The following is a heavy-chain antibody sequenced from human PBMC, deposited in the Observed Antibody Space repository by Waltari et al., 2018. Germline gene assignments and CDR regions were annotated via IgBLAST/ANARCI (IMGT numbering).Heavy chain of an antibody. CDR3: AREGTYYYDSSGYYPHAFDI. V-gene: IGHV4-59*01. J-gene: IGHJ3*02. CDR1: GGPISSYY. D-gene: IGHD3-22*01. CDR2: IYYSGST. Sequence: QVQLQESGPGLVKPSETLSLTCTVSGGPISSYYWSWIRQPPGKGLEWIGYIYYSGSTNYNPSLKSRVTISVDTSKNQFSLKLSSVTAADTAVYYCAREGTYYYDSSGYYPHAFDIWGQGTMVTVSS.